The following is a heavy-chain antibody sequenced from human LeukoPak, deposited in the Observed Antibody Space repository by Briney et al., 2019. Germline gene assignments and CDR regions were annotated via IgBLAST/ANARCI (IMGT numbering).Heavy chain of an antibody. V-gene: IGHV3-11*04. Sequence: GGSLRLSCAASGFTFSDYYMSWIRQAPGKGLEWVSYISSSGSTIYYADSVKGRFTISRDNAKNSLYLQMNSLRDEDTAVYYCARESLVSSGCYPDYWGQGTLVTVSS. D-gene: IGHD3-22*01. CDR2: ISSSGSTI. CDR3: ARESLVSSGCYPDY. CDR1: GFTFSDYY. J-gene: IGHJ4*02.